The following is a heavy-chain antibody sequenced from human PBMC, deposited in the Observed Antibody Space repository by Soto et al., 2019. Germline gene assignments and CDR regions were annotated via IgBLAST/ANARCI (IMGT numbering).Heavy chain of an antibody. J-gene: IGHJ3*02. V-gene: IGHV3-30-3*01. CDR2: ISYDGSNT. CDR3: ARDRGVDYGGNSVWAFDI. CDR1: GFTFRSYA. Sequence: GGSLRLSCAASGFTFRSYAMHWVRQAPGKGLEWVTFISYDGSNTYYADSGKGRFTISRDNSKNTLYLQMNSLRTEDTAVFYWARDRGVDYGGNSVWAFDIWGQGTMVTVSS. D-gene: IGHD4-17*01.